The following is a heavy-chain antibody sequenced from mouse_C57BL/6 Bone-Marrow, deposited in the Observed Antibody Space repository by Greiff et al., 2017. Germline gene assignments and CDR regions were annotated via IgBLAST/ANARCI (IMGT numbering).Heavy chain of an antibody. CDR2: IDPSDSYT. CDR1: GYTFTSYW. J-gene: IGHJ3*01. CDR3: AISTMIRSFAY. D-gene: IGHD2-4*01. V-gene: IGHV1-69*01. Sequence: VQLQQPGAELVMPGASVKLSCKASGYTFTSYWMHWVKQRPGQGLEWIGEIDPSDSYTNYHQKFKGKSTLTVDKSSSTAYMQLSSLTSEDSAVYSCAISTMIRSFAYWGQGTLVPVSA.